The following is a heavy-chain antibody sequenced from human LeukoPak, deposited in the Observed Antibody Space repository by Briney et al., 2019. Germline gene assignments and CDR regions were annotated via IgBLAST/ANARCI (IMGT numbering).Heavy chain of an antibody. CDR1: GFTFSSYA. V-gene: IGHV3-23*01. CDR2: ISGSGGST. Sequence: GGSLRLSCAASGFTFSSYAMSWVRQAPGKGLEWVSPISGSGGSTYYADSVKGRFTISRDNSKNTLYLQMNSQRAEDTAVYYCANQRLDLRFLEWLLLFDYWGQGTLVTVSS. CDR3: ANQRLDLRFLEWLLLFDY. D-gene: IGHD3-3*01. J-gene: IGHJ4*02.